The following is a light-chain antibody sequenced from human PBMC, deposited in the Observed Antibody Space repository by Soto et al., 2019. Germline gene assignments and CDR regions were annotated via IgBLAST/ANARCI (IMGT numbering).Light chain of an antibody. J-gene: IGLJ1*01. CDR3: SSYTTSSTYV. V-gene: IGLV2-18*02. CDR1: SSDVGSYNR. Sequence: QSALTQPPSVSGSPGQSVAISCTGTSSDVGSYNRVSWYQQPPGTAPKLMIFDVSNRPSGVPDRFSGSKSGNTASLTISGLQAEDAAYYYCSSYTTSSTYVFGTGTQLPVL. CDR2: DVS.